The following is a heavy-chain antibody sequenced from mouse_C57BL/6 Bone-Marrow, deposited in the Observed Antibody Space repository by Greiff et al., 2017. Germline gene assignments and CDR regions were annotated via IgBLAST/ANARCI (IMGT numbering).Heavy chain of an antibody. Sequence: QVQLKESGAELVRPGASVTMSCKASGYTFTDYEMHWVKQTTVHGLEWIGAIDPETGGTAYNQKFKGKAILTADKSSSTAYMELRSLTSEDSAVYYCTRSRLWSYAMDYWGQGTSVTVSS. J-gene: IGHJ4*01. CDR1: GYTFTDYE. D-gene: IGHD1-1*02. CDR2: IDPETGGT. V-gene: IGHV1-15*01. CDR3: TRSRLWSYAMDY.